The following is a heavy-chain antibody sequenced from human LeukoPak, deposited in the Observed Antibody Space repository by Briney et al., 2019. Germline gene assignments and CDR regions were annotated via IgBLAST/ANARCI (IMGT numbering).Heavy chain of an antibody. V-gene: IGHV4-61*02. Sequence: SETLSLTCTVSGGSISSGSYYWSWIRQPAGKGLEWIGRIYTSGSTNYNPSLKSRVAISVDTSKNQFSLKLSSVTAADTAVYYCARETEGYCTNGVCYSYSYYFDYWGQGTLATVSS. D-gene: IGHD2-8*01. J-gene: IGHJ4*02. CDR1: GGSISSGSYY. CDR3: ARETEGYCTNGVCYSYSYYFDY. CDR2: IYTSGST.